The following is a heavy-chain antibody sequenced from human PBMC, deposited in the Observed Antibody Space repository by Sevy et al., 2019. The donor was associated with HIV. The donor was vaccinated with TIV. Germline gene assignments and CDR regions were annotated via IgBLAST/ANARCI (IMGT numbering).Heavy chain of an antibody. D-gene: IGHD6-13*01. CDR2: IYYSGIT. Sequence: SETLSLTCTVSGDSISSYYWSWIRQPPGKGLEWIGYIYYSGITDYNPSLKSRVTISVDTSKNQFSLKLNSVTAAETAVYYCARAIAAPRRMDVWGQGTTVTVSS. V-gene: IGHV4-59*01. CDR3: ARAIAAPRRMDV. J-gene: IGHJ6*02. CDR1: GDSISSYY.